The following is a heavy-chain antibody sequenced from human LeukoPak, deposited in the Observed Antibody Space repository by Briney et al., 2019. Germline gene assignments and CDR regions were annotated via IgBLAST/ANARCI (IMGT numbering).Heavy chain of an antibody. V-gene: IGHV3-48*01. D-gene: IGHD3-3*01. Sequence: GGSLRLSCAASGFTFSSYSMNWVRQAPGKGLEWVSYISSSSSTIYYADSVKGRFTISRDNAKNSLYLQMNSLRAEDTAVYYCARLLYDFWSGFPLEPWGQGTLVTVSS. CDR2: ISSSSSTI. CDR1: GFTFSSYS. CDR3: ARLLYDFWSGFPLEP. J-gene: IGHJ1*01.